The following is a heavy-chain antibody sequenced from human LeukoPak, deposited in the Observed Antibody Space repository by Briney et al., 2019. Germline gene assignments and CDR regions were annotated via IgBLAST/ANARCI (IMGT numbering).Heavy chain of an antibody. CDR3: ARGPVYVLSIRVARKLFDY. J-gene: IGHJ4*02. Sequence: SETLSLTCAVYGGSFSGYCWSWIRQPPGKGLEWIGEVNHSGSTNYNPSLKSRVTISVDTSKNQFSLKLSSVTAADTAVYYCARGPVYVLSIRVARKLFDYWGQGTLVTVSS. D-gene: IGHD3-16*01. CDR2: VNHSGST. V-gene: IGHV4-34*01. CDR1: GGSFSGYC.